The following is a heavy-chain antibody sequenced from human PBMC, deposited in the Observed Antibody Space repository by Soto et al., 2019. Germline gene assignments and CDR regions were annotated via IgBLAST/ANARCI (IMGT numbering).Heavy chain of an antibody. D-gene: IGHD1-26*01. J-gene: IGHJ4*02. CDR2: FDPEAGEK. CDR3: ATSHKGWELLLVY. Sequence: ASVKVSCKDSGNTLTELSMYWVRQAPGKGLEWMGGFDPEAGEKIYAQKFQGRVTMTEDSSIDTAYLELSSLKSEDTAVYYCATSHKGWELLLVYWGQGTLVTVSS. CDR1: GNTLTELS. V-gene: IGHV1-24*01.